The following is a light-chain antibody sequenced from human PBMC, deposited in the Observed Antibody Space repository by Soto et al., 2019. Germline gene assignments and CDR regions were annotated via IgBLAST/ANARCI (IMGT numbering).Light chain of an antibody. CDR3: QQSYSTPRT. Sequence: DIQMTQSPSSLSASVGDRVTITCRASQSISNYLNWYQQKPGKAPKLLMYAASSLQSGVPSRFSGRGSVTDFTLTISSLQPEDFATYYCQQSYSTPRTFGQGTKVEIK. V-gene: IGKV1-39*01. J-gene: IGKJ1*01. CDR2: AAS. CDR1: QSISNY.